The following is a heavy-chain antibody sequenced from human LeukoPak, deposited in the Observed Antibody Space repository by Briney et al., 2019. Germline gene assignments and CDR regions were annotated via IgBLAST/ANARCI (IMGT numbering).Heavy chain of an antibody. V-gene: IGHV3-74*01. J-gene: IGHJ3*02. Sequence: PGGSLRLSCAASGFTFSNYWMHWVRQAPGKGLVWVSRINSDGSSTSYADSVKGRFTISRDNAKNTLYLQMNSLRAEDTAVYYCARVTSSGFYDAFDIWGQGTMVTVSS. CDR1: GFTFSNYW. D-gene: IGHD6-19*01. CDR2: INSDGSST. CDR3: ARVTSSGFYDAFDI.